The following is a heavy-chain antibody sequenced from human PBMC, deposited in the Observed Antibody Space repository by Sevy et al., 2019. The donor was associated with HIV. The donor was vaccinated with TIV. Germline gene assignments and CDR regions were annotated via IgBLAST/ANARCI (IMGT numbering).Heavy chain of an antibody. Sequence: GGSLRLSCEASGFPFTNHGVHWVRQAPGKGLAWVALMWFDGSNKYYADSVKGRFTVSRDDSKDTLYLQMYSLRADDTAIYYCARDREFYDHGEYGPTSAPDLWGQGTLVTVSS. J-gene: IGHJ5*02. CDR3: ARDREFYDHGEYGPTSAPDL. CDR1: GFPFTNHG. CDR2: MWFDGSNK. V-gene: IGHV3-33*08. D-gene: IGHD4-17*01.